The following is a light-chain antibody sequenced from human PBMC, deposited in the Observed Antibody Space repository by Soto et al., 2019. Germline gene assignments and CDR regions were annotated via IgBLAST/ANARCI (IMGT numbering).Light chain of an antibody. Sequence: VMTQSPLSLPVTPGEPASISCRSSQSLLHSNGYNYLDWYLQKPGQSPQLLIYLGSNRASGVPDRFSGSGSGTDFTLKISRVEAEDVGGYGYLQDLHSFLTFG. CDR3: LQDLHSFLT. J-gene: IGKJ3*01. CDR2: LGS. CDR1: QSLLHSNGYNY. V-gene: IGKV2-28*01.